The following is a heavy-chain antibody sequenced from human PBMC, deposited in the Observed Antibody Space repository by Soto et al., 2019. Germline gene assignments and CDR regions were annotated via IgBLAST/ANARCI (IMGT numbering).Heavy chain of an antibody. CDR2: IYYSGST. CDR3: GRQPGHCGRTTCFGYYSVDV. Sequence: QLQLQESGPRLVKPSETLSLTCSVSGGSISSSSYSWGWIRQPPGKGLEWIGTIYYSGSTHYNPSLEGRVAISADTPNNQLSLRLSSVTTADTTVYYCGRQPGHCGRTTCFGYYSVDVWGQGTPVTVS. CDR1: GGSISSSSYS. V-gene: IGHV4-39*01. D-gene: IGHD2-2*01. J-gene: IGHJ6*02.